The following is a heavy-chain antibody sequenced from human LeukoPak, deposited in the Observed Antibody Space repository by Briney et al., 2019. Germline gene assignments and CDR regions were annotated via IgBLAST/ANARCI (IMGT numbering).Heavy chain of an antibody. CDR1: GFTFSSYA. V-gene: IGHV3-64*01. CDR3: ARNDYDSSGFVDY. J-gene: IGHJ4*02. CDR2: ISSNGGST. Sequence: GGSLRLSCAASGFTFSSYAMNWVRQAPGKGLEYVSAISSNGGSTYYANSVKGRFTISRDNSKNTLYLQMGSLRAEDMAVYYCARNDYDSSGFVDYWGQGTLVTASS. D-gene: IGHD3-22*01.